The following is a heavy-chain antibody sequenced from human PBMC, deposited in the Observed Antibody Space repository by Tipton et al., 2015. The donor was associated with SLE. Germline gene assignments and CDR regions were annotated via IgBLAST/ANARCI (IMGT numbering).Heavy chain of an antibody. CDR3: ARGMFGDYHHFDY. CDR1: GVSIGSHY. CDR2: MFYSGSS. V-gene: IGHV4-59*11. D-gene: IGHD4-17*01. J-gene: IGHJ4*02. Sequence: GLVKPSETLSLTCTVSGVSIGSHYWNWIRQPPGKGLEWIGYMFYSGSSNYNPSLKSRVNISVDMSKNQFSLRLSSVTAADTAVFYCARGMFGDYHHFDYWGQGILVTVSS.